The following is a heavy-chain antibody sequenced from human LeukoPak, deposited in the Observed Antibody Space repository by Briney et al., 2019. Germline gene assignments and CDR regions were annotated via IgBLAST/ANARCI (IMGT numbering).Heavy chain of an antibody. CDR2: TFQGGGEI. CDR1: GFTFSDFA. Sequence: GGSLRLSCAASGFTFSDFAMIWVRQPPGKGLEWVSSTFQGGGEIHYADSVRGRFTISRDNSRSTLFLQMNSLRGEDTAIYYCATYRQVKLPFEAWGQGTLVTVSS. D-gene: IGHD5-18*01. CDR3: ATYRQVKLPFEA. V-gene: IGHV3-23*01. J-gene: IGHJ5*02.